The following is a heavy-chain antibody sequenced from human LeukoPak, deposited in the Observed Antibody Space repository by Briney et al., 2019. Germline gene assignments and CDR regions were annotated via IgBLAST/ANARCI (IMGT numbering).Heavy chain of an antibody. CDR1: GFTFSRFA. V-gene: IGHV3-23*01. J-gene: IGHJ4*02. Sequence: GSLGLSCVASGFTFSRFALNLVRQAPGKGPEWVPTISGSGASTYYADAVRGRFTISKDNSKNMMYLQMDSLGVDDTAIYYCAKGSNGDYDNWGQGTLVTVSS. D-gene: IGHD4-17*01. CDR2: ISGSGAST. CDR3: AKGSNGDYDN.